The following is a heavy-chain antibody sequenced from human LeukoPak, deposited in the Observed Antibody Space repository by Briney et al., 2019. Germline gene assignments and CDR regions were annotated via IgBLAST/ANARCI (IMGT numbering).Heavy chain of an antibody. CDR2: IRSKAYGGTT. CDR3: TRLWMVRGPGIAAAGFDY. Sequence: GGSLRLSCTASGFTFGDYAMSWFRQAPGKGLEWVGFIRSKAYGGTTEYAASVKGRFTISRDDSKSIAYLQMNSLKTEDTAVYYCTRLWMVRGPGIAAAGFDYWGQGTLVTVSS. CDR1: GFTFGDYA. V-gene: IGHV3-49*03. J-gene: IGHJ4*02. D-gene: IGHD6-13*01.